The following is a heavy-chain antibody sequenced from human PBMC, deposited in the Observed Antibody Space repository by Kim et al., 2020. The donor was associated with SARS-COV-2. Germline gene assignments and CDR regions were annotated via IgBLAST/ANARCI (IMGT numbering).Heavy chain of an antibody. CDR1: GGSISSYY. CDR3: ARDGPGELLWTRRGNDAFDI. CDR2: IYYSGST. Sequence: SETLSLTCTVSGGSISSYYWSWIRQPPGKGLEWIGYIYYSGSTNYNPSLKSRVTISVDTSKNQFSLKLSSVTAADTAVYYCARDGPGELLWTRRGNDAFDIWGQGTMVTVSS. V-gene: IGHV4-59*13. D-gene: IGHD3-10*01. J-gene: IGHJ3*02.